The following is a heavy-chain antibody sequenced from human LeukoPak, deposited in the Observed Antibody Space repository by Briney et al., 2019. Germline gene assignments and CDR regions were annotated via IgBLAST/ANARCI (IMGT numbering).Heavy chain of an antibody. CDR2: IKTKTDGGAT. CDR3: TSTLGY. D-gene: IGHD1-1*01. V-gene: IGHV3-15*01. J-gene: IGHJ4*02. CDR1: GFTFSNAW. Sequence: KPGGSLRLSCAASGFTFSNAWMTWLGQGPGKGLEWVGRIKTKTDGGATDYAAPVKGRVTISRDDSKNTLYLQMNSLKTEDTAVYYCTSTLGYWGQGTLVTVSS.